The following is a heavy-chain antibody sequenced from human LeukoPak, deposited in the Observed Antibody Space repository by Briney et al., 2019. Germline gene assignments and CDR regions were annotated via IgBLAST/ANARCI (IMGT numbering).Heavy chain of an antibody. Sequence: GASVKVSCKASGYTFTSYAISWVRQAPGQGLEWMGGIIPIFGTANYAQKFQGRVTITADESTSTAYMELSSLRSEDTAVYYCARVVIIGGLWVDYWGQGTLVTVSS. J-gene: IGHJ4*02. CDR2: IIPIFGTA. D-gene: IGHD3-3*01. V-gene: IGHV1-69*13. CDR3: ARVVIIGGLWVDY. CDR1: GYTFTSYA.